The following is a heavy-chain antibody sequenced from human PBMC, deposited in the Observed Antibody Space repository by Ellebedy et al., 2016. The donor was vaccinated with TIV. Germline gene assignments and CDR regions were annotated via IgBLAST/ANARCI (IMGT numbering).Heavy chain of an antibody. Sequence: AASVKVSCKDFGGTFSSYGISWVRQAPGQGLEWMGGIIPRFGTSKYAQKFQGRVMITADESTSTAYMELSSLRSEDTAVYYCARTYDYVWGNYRYDAFDIWGQGTMVTASS. J-gene: IGHJ3*02. D-gene: IGHD3-16*02. CDR1: GGTFSSYG. V-gene: IGHV1-69*13. CDR2: IIPRFGTS. CDR3: ARTYDYVWGNYRYDAFDI.